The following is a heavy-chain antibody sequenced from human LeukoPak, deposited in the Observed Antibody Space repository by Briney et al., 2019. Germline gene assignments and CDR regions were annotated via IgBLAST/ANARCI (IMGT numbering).Heavy chain of an antibody. V-gene: IGHV4-34*01. J-gene: IGHJ6*03. CDR3: ARGVIAVAANYYYYYMDV. CDR2: INHSGST. D-gene: IGHD6-19*01. Sequence: SETLSLTCAVYGGSFSGYYWSWIRQPPGKGLEWIGEINHSGSTNYNPSLKSRVTISVDKSKNQFSLKLSSVTAADTAVYYCARGVIAVAANYYYYYMDVWGKGTTVTVSS. CDR1: GGSFSGYY.